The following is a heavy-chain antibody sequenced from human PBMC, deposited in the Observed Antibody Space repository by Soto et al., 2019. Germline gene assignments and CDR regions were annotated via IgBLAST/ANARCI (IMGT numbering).Heavy chain of an antibody. D-gene: IGHD5-12*01. CDR1: GFTFSSYW. CDR3: ARGSGWLAAV. CDR2: IKQDGSDK. Sequence: GGSLRLSCAASGFTFSSYWMNWFRQAPGKGLEWVANIKQDGSDKYYVDSVKGRFTVSRDNARDSLYLQMNSLRAEDTAVYYCARGSGWLAAVWGQGTLVTVSS. J-gene: IGHJ4*02. V-gene: IGHV3-7*05.